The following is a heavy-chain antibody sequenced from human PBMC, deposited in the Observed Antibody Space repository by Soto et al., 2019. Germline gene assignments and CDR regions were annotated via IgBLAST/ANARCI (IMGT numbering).Heavy chain of an antibody. J-gene: IGHJ5*02. Sequence: ASVKVSCKASGYTFHNYGVNWVRQAPGHGLEWMGRISAYNYNTHYAQNFGGRVTMTTDTSTSTAYMELRSLRSDDTVIYYCARLTGVFRLVLDPWGQGTQVTVSS. V-gene: IGHV1-18*01. D-gene: IGHD3-16*01. CDR2: ISAYNYNT. CDR3: ARLTGVFRLVLDP. CDR1: GYTFHNYG.